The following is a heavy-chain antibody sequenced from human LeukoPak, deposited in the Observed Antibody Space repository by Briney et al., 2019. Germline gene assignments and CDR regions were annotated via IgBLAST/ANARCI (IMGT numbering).Heavy chain of an antibody. V-gene: IGHV1-46*01. CDR2: INPSGGTR. D-gene: IGHD4-17*01. Sequence: ASVKVSCKASGYSFTTYYMHWVRQAPGQGLEWMGIINPSGGTRSYTQKFQGRVTMTRDTSTRTVYMELSGLRSEDTAVYYCARDGEGDYGETGAYWGQGTLVTVSS. J-gene: IGHJ4*02. CDR3: ARDGEGDYGETGAY. CDR1: GYSFTTYY.